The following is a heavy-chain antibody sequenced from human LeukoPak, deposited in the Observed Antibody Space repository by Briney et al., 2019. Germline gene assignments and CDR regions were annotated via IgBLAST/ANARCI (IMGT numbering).Heavy chain of an antibody. CDR3: ASSSTSRYVASDYYYYYMDV. D-gene: IGHD2-2*01. CDR2: IIPIFGTA. Sequence: ASVKVSCKASGGTFSSYAISWVRQAPGQGLEWMGGIIPIFGTANYAQKFQGRVTITADESTSTAYMELSSLRSEDTAVYYCASSSTSRYVASDYYYYYMDVWGQGTLVTVSS. CDR1: GGTFSSYA. J-gene: IGHJ6*03. V-gene: IGHV1-69*13.